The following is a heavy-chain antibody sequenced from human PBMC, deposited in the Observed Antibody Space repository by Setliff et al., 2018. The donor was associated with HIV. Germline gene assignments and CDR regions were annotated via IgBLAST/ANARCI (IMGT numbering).Heavy chain of an antibody. J-gene: IGHJ4*02. CDR3: ARLGDYDSSGYSWFDY. V-gene: IGHV4-39*07. Sequence: SETLSLTCSVSGGSINTSSYYWAWVRQPPGNELEWIGSIYHDGTTHYRSSLRSRAAISIDTSKSQISLKVRSVTAADTAVYYCARLGDYDSSGYSWFDYWGQGTLVTVSS. CDR2: IYHDGTT. CDR1: GGSINTSSYY. D-gene: IGHD3-22*01.